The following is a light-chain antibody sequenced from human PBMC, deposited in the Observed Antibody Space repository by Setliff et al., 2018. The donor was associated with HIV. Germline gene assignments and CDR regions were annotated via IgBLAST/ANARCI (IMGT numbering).Light chain of an antibody. V-gene: IGLV2-14*02. CDR1: SSDVGSYNL. CDR2: DVT. Sequence: QSVLTQPASVSGSPGQSITISCTGTSSDVGSYNLVSWYQQYPGKAPKLLIYDVTKRPSGVSDRFSASKSANTASLTISGLHTEDEADYFCSSYTTTSAYVFGAGTKVTV. CDR3: SSYTTTSAYV. J-gene: IGLJ1*01.